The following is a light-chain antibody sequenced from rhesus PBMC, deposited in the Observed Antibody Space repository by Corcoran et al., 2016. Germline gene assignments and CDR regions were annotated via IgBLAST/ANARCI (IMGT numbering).Light chain of an antibody. CDR1: QSVSSS. CDR3: LQHSNWPLT. J-gene: IGKJ4*01. Sequence: EIVMTQSPATLSLSPGERATLSCRASQSVSSSLAWHQQKPGQAPRLLSYGASSRATGIPDRVSGSGSVTDFTLTLSSLEPEDVAVYYCLQHSNWPLTFGGGTKVELK. V-gene: IGKV3-24*04. CDR2: GAS.